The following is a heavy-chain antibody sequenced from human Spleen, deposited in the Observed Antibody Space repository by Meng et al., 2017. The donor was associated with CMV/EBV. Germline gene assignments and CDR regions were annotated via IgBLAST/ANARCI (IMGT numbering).Heavy chain of an antibody. Sequence: ASVKVSCKASGYTFTSYGISWVRQAPGQGLEWMGWISAYNGNTNYAQKLQGRVTMTTDTSTSTAYMELRSLRSDDTAVYYCARDLVRYCSSTSCFTGAFDIWGQGTMVTVSS. CDR2: ISAYNGNT. V-gene: IGHV1-18*01. CDR3: ARDLVRYCSSTSCFTGAFDI. J-gene: IGHJ3*02. CDR1: GYTFTSYG. D-gene: IGHD2-2*01.